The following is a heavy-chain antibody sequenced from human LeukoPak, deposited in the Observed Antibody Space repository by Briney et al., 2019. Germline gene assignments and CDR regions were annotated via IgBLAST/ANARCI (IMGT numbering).Heavy chain of an antibody. J-gene: IGHJ6*02. CDR1: EHTFSNYD. Sequence: GASVKVSCKASEHTFSNYDINWVRQAAGQGLEWVGWMNPNCGNTGYAQKFQGRVTMTRNTSIRTAYMELSSLTSEETAVYYCARATGSGSPRGVSYYYYGMDVWGQGTTVTVSS. D-gene: IGHD3-10*01. V-gene: IGHV1-8*01. CDR3: ARATGSGSPRGVSYYYYGMDV. CDR2: MNPNCGNT.